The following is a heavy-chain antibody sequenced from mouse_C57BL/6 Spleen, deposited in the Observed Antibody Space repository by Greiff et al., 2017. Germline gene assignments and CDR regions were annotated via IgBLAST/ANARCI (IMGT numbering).Heavy chain of an antibody. D-gene: IGHD2-4*01. CDR3: ARDGYDYDGGLFDY. Sequence: EVQLQESGPGLVKPSQSLSLTCSVTGYSITSGYYWNWIRQFPGNKLEWMGYISYDGSNNYNPSLKNRISITRDTSKNQFFLKLNSVTTEDTATYYCARDGYDYDGGLFDYWGQGTTLTVSS. CDR2: ISYDGSN. V-gene: IGHV3-6*01. J-gene: IGHJ2*01. CDR1: GYSITSGYY.